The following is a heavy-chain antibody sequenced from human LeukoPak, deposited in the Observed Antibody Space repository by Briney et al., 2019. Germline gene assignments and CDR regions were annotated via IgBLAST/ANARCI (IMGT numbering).Heavy chain of an antibody. CDR1: GGSFSGYY. CDR3: ARVGEVSSSSFFDY. V-gene: IGHV4-34*01. J-gene: IGHJ4*02. Sequence: PSETLSLTCAVYGGSFSGYYWSWIRQPPGKGLEWIGEINHNGSTNYNPSLKSRVTISVDTSKNQFSLKLSSVTAADTAVYYCARVGEVSSSSFFDYWGQGTLVTVSS. D-gene: IGHD6-6*01. CDR2: INHNGST.